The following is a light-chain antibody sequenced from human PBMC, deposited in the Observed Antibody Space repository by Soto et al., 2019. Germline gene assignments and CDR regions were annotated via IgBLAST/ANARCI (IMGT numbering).Light chain of an antibody. CDR3: QQYGSSPPIT. J-gene: IGKJ5*01. CDR1: QSVSSSY. V-gene: IGKV3-20*01. CDR2: GAS. Sequence: EIVLTQSPGPLSLSPGERATLSCRASQSVSSSYLAWYQQKPGQAPRLLIYGASSRATGIPDRFSGSGSGTDLTLTISRLEPEDFAVYYWQQYGSSPPITFGQGTRLEIK.